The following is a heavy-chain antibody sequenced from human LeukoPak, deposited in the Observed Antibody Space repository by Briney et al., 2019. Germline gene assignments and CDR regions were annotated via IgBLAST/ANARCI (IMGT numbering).Heavy chain of an antibody. Sequence: SETLSLTCIVSGGSISSSNYYWGWIRPPPGKGLEWIGIVYYSGGTYYNPSLKSRVTILVDTSKNHFSLKLSSVTAADTAVYYCASLGYKDREFDYWGQGTLVTVSS. V-gene: IGHV4-39*02. CDR3: ASLGYKDREFDY. CDR1: GGSISSSNYY. CDR2: VYYSGGT. J-gene: IGHJ4*02. D-gene: IGHD5-24*01.